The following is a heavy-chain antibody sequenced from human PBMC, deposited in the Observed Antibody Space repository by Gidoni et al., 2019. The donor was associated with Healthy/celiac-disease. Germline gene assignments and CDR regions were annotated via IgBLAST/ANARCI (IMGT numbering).Heavy chain of an antibody. J-gene: IGHJ6*02. Sequence: EVQLVESGGGLIQPGGSLSLSCAASGFTVRSNYMSWVRPAPGKGLEWVSVIYSGGSTYYADSVKGRFTISRDNSKNTLYLQMNSLRAEDTAVYYCARGAPVVSHYYGMDVWGQGTTVTVSS. D-gene: IGHD2-15*01. CDR3: ARGAPVVSHYYGMDV. CDR1: GFTVRSNY. V-gene: IGHV3-53*01. CDR2: IYSGGST.